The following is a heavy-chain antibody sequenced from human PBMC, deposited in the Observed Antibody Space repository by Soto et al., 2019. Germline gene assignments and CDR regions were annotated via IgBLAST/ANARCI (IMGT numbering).Heavy chain of an antibody. CDR1: GGSISSGDYY. J-gene: IGHJ3*01. D-gene: IGHD2-15*01. CDR2: IYYSGST. V-gene: IGHV4-30-4*01. CDR3: ARGWLGVVAATDAFDL. Sequence: QVQLQESGPGLVKPSQTLSLTCTVSGGSISSGDYYWSWIRQPPGKGLEWIWYIYYSGSTYYNPSLKSRVTISVDTSKNQFYLKLSSVTAADTAVYYCARGWLGVVAATDAFDLWGQGTMVTVSS.